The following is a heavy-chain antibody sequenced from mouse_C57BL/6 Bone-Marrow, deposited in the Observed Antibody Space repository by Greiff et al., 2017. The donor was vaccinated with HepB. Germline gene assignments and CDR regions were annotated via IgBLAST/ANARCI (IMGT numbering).Heavy chain of an antibody. CDR2: ISSGSSTI. V-gene: IGHV5-17*01. Sequence: EVQLVESGGGLVKPGGSLKLSCAASGFTFSDYGLHWVRQAPEKGLEWVAYISSGSSTIYYADTVKGRFTISRDNAKNTLFLQMTSLRSEDTAMYYCARQEGITTVVASPYYAMDYWGQGTSVTVSS. CDR3: ARQEGITTVVASPYYAMDY. J-gene: IGHJ4*01. D-gene: IGHD1-1*01. CDR1: GFTFSDYG.